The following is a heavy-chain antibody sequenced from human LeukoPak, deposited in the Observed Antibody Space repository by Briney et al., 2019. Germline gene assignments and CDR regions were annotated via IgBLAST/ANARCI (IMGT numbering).Heavy chain of an antibody. J-gene: IGHJ5*02. D-gene: IGHD4-23*01. CDR3: ARAPRGYGGPDPGWFDP. V-gene: IGHV1-69*05. CDR1: GGTFSSYA. Sequence: ASVKVSFKASGGTFSSYAIGWVRQAPGQGLEWMGGIIPIFGTANYAQKFQGRVTITTDESTSTAYMELSSLRSEDTAVYYCARAPRGYGGPDPGWFDPWGQGTLVTVSS. CDR2: IIPIFGTA.